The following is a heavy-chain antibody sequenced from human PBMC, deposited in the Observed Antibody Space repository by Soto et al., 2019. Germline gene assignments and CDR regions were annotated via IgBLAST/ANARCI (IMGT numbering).Heavy chain of an antibody. CDR2: INHSGST. V-gene: IGHV4-34*01. CDR1: GGSFSGYY. CDR3: ARGEYSISLGFDY. D-gene: IGHD6-6*01. Sequence: PSETLSLTCAVYGGSFSGYYWSWIRQPPGKGLEWIGEINHSGSTNYNPSLKSRVTISVDTSKNQFSLKLSSVTAADTAVYYCARGEYSISLGFDYWGQGTLVSVYS. J-gene: IGHJ4*02.